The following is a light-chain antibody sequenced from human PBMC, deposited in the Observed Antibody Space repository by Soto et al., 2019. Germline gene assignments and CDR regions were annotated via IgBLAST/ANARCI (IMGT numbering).Light chain of an antibody. Sequence: DIQMTQSPSSLSASVGDRITITCRASQPISNYLAWFQQKPGRAPKSLIYGASSLHSGVPSRFSGSGSGTEFTLTISSLQPEDFATYYCQHYDHYPITFGQGTRLEIK. V-gene: IGKV1-16*01. CDR2: GAS. CDR3: QHYDHYPIT. CDR1: QPISNY. J-gene: IGKJ5*01.